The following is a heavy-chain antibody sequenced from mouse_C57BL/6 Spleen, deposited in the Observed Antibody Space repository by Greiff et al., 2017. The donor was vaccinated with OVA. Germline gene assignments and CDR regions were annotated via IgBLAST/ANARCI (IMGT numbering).Heavy chain of an antibody. CDR2: IHPSDSDT. V-gene: IGHV1-74*01. Sequence: VQLQQPGAELVKPGASVKVSCKASGYTFTSYWMHWVKRRPGQGLEWIGRIHPSDSDTTYHPKFKGKATLTVDKSSRTAYMQLSSLTSEDSAVYDCAIGAQALYAMDYWGQGTSVTVAS. CDR1: GYTFTSYW. CDR3: AIGAQALYAMDY. D-gene: IGHD3-2*02. J-gene: IGHJ4*01.